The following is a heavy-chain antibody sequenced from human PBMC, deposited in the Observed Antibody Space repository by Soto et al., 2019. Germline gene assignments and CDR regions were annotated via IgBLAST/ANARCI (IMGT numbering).Heavy chain of an antibody. Sequence: ASVKVSCKASGYTFTGNYVHWVRQAPGQGLEWLGWIDPHSGGTDYAQGFQGRVTMTRDTSISTAYMELSRLTSDDTAVYYCAREQIMTGTRSFDYWGQGTLVTVSS. CDR3: AREQIMTGTRSFDY. CDR2: IDPHSGGT. CDR1: GYTFTGNY. D-gene: IGHD1-7*01. J-gene: IGHJ4*02. V-gene: IGHV1-2*02.